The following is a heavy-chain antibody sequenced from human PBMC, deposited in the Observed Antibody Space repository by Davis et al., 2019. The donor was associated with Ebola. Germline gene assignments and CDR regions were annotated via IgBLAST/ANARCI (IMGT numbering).Heavy chain of an antibody. CDR1: GFIVSDKY. Sequence: GGSLRLSCAASGFIVSDKYMSWVRQAPGKGLEWVSVIYSGGSTYYADSVKGRFTISRDNSKNTLYLQMNSLRAEDTAVYYCATVDSSWYGYYLDFWGQGTLVTVSS. D-gene: IGHD6-13*01. CDR3: ATVDSSWYGYYLDF. V-gene: IGHV3-53*01. CDR2: IYSGGST. J-gene: IGHJ4*02.